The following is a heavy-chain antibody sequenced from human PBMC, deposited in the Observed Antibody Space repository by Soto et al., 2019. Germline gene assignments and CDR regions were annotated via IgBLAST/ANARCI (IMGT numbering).Heavy chain of an antibody. V-gene: IGHV3-48*01. CDR1: GFTFRDYS. CDR3: AREAWPLLKTGMDV. Sequence: EVKLVESGGGLIQPGGSLRLSCAASGFTFRDYSMNWVRQAPGKGLEWISYIATSDTVRSYAHSVQGRFIISRDNAKKSLFLEMHTLRGEDPAVYYCAREAWPLLKTGMDVWGQGTTVTVSS. CDR2: IATSDTVR. D-gene: IGHD5-12*01. J-gene: IGHJ6*02.